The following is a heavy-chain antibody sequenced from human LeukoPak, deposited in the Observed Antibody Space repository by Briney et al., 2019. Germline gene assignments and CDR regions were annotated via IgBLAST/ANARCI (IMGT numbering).Heavy chain of an antibody. V-gene: IGHV6-1*01. Sequence: SQTLSLTCAISGDSVSSNSAAWTWIRQSPSRGLEWLGRTYYRSKWYNDYAVSVKSGITINPDTSKNQFSLQLNSVTPEDTAVYYCARERLYNWNYSRRYYYYMDVWGKGTTVTVSS. CDR1: GDSVSSNSAA. CDR3: ARERLYNWNYSRRYYYYMDV. D-gene: IGHD1-7*01. J-gene: IGHJ6*03. CDR2: TYYRSKWYN.